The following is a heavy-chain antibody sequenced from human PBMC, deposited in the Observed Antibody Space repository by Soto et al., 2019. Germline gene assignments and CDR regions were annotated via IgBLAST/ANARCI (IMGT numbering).Heavy chain of an antibody. J-gene: IGHJ3*02. D-gene: IGHD2-15*01. CDR3: APHVSCSGGSCQYDAFAI. CDR1: GFTVSSHA. CDR2: VTADGGT. V-gene: IGHV3-23*01. Sequence: DVQVLESGGGLVQPGGSLRLSCEGSGFTVSSHAVTWIRQAPGKGPEWVSTVTADGGTYYADSVKGRFAMSRDTSENTLYLQMNSLGAEDTAAYYCAPHVSCSGGSCQYDAFAIRGQGTMVTVSS.